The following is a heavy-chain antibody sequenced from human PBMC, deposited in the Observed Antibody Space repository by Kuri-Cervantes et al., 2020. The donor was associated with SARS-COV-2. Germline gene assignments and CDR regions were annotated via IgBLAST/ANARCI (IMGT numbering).Heavy chain of an antibody. Sequence: ASVKVSCKASGYTFTGYFMHWVRQAPGQGLEWMGWINPNSGGTNYAQKFQGRVTMTRDTSISTAYMELSRLRSDDTAVYYCARVGFGDYEIDYWGQGTLVTVSS. CDR3: ARVGFGDYEIDY. V-gene: IGHV1-2*02. CDR1: GYTFTGYF. D-gene: IGHD4-17*01. CDR2: INPNSGGT. J-gene: IGHJ4*02.